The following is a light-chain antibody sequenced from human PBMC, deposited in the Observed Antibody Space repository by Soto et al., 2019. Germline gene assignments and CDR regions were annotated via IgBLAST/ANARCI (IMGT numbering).Light chain of an antibody. CDR1: QDIRND. CDR3: LQHYNFSWT. V-gene: IGKV1-6*01. J-gene: IGKJ1*01. CDR2: AAV. Sequence: AIQITQSPCSRSSSVLDRFTSTCRASQDIRNDLAWYQQKPGKAPNLLIFAAVNLQSGVPSRFRGGGSGTHFTLTISSLQPEDFATYYCLQHYNFSWTFGQGTKVDIK.